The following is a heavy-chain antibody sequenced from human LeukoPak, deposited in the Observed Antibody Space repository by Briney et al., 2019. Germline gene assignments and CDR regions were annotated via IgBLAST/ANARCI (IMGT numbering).Heavy chain of an antibody. V-gene: IGHV3-20*04. CDR2: INWNGDRT. D-gene: IGHD1-26*01. Sequence: GGSLRLSCTASGFIFEDYVMTWVRQAPGKGLEWVSGINWNGDRTGYEDSAKGRFTIPRDNAKNSLYLQMNSLRAEDTAVYYCARDGTSGSPDYWGQGTLVTVSS. J-gene: IGHJ4*02. CDR3: ARDGTSGSPDY. CDR1: GFIFEDYV.